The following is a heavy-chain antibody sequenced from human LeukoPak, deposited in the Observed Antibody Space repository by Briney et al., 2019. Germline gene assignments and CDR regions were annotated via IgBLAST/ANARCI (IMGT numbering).Heavy chain of an antibody. CDR3: ARGQTDLLRNYFDY. CDR1: GFIFSNAW. V-gene: IGHV3-66*01. J-gene: IGHJ4*02. CDR2: IYAGDNT. Sequence: GGSLSLSCAASGFIFSNAWMIWFRQAPGKLLQSLSIIYAGDNTYSADSVKGRFTISRDNSRNTVYLQMNNLRDDDTAVYYCARGQTDLLRNYFDYWGPGTPVTVSS.